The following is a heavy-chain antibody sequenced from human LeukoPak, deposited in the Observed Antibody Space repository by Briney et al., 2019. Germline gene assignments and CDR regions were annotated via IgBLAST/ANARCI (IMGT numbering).Heavy chain of an antibody. J-gene: IGHJ4*02. V-gene: IGHV4-34*01. CDR1: GVPFSAYY. Sequence: KSSETLSLTCAVYGVPFSAYYWSWIRQPPGKGLEWIGEINHSGSTNYNPSLKSRVTISVDTSKNQFSLKLSSVTAADTAVYYCASILWFGELHFDYWGQGTLVTVSS. D-gene: IGHD3-10*01. CDR2: INHSGST. CDR3: ASILWFGELHFDY.